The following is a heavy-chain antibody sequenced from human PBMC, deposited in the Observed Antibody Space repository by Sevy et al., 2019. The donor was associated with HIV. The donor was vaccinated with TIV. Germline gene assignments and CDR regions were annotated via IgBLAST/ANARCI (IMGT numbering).Heavy chain of an antibody. V-gene: IGHV3-33*08. CDR2: IWSDGAYQ. J-gene: IGHJ4*02. D-gene: IGHD3-22*01. Sequence: GGSLRLSCAASGFTFSNAWMNWVRQAPGKGLEWVAIIWSDGAYQYHGDSVKGRFTISRDNSKNTLYLQMNSLRVEDTAVYYCARGGYYYDNAAYYAFDSWGQGTLVTVSS. CDR3: ARGGYYYDNAAYYAFDS. CDR1: GFTFSNAW.